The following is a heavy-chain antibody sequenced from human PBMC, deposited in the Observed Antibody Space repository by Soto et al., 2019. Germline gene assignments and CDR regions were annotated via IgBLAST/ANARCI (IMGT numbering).Heavy chain of an antibody. J-gene: IGHJ5*02. Sequence: SETLSLTCAVSGGSISSSNWWSWVRQPPGKGLEWIGEIYHSGSTNYNPSLKSRVTISVDKSKNQFSLKLSSVTAADTAVYYCAGVVYYDSSSNWFDPWGQGTLVTVSS. D-gene: IGHD3-22*01. CDR3: AGVVYYDSSSNWFDP. V-gene: IGHV4-4*02. CDR2: IYHSGST. CDR1: GGSISSSNW.